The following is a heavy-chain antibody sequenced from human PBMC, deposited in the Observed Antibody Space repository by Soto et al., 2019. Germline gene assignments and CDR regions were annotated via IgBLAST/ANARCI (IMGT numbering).Heavy chain of an antibody. CDR2: ISGSGSSK. D-gene: IGHD4-17*01. Sequence: GGSLRLSCAASGFTFSSYAMSWVRQAPGKGLEWVSAISGSGSSKDYADSVKGRFTISRDNSKNTLYLQMNSLRAEDTAVYYCARDLSGDYGALDTWGQGTMVTVSS. CDR3: ARDLSGDYGALDT. V-gene: IGHV3-23*01. J-gene: IGHJ3*02. CDR1: GFTFSSYA.